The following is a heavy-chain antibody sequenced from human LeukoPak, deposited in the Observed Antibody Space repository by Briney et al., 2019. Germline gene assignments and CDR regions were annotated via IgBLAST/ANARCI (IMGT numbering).Heavy chain of an antibody. CDR1: GFTFSSYS. J-gene: IGHJ6*03. Sequence: PGGSLRLSCAASGFTFSSYSMNWVRQAPGKGLEWVSSISSSSSYIYYADSVKGRFTISRDSAENSLYLQMNSLRAEDTAVYYCARGRIAVAGTYIPSNWGPQLYYMDVWGKGTTVTVSS. CDR2: ISSSSSYI. CDR3: ARGRIAVAGTYIPSNWGPQLYYMDV. D-gene: IGHD6-19*01. V-gene: IGHV3-21*01.